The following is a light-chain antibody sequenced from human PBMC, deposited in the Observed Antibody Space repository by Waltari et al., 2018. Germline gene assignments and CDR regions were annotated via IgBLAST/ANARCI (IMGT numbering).Light chain of an antibody. CDR1: TGSIVTKY. CDR2: EDN. CDR3: QSYDTINWV. J-gene: IGLJ3*02. V-gene: IGLV6-57*03. Sequence: FLLTQHHSVSESPGQTVIISCTRSTGSIVTKYVQWYQQRPGSAPTLVFYEDNKRPAWVPDRFSASIDSSSNSASRASSGLRSEDEADYYCQSYDTINWVFGGGTRLTVL.